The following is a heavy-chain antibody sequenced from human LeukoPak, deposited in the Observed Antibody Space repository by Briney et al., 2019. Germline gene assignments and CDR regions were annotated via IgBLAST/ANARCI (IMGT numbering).Heavy chain of an antibody. CDR2: IYYSGST. D-gene: IGHD5-18*01. CDR1: GGSISSYY. J-gene: IGHJ4*02. CDR3: ARPAPYSYEWSTLDS. Sequence: SETLSLTCTVSGGSISSYYWSWIRQPPGKGLVGIGYIYYSGSTNYNPSLKSRVTISVDTSKKQFFLKLSSVTTADTAVYYCARPAPYSYEWSTLDSSGQGTLVTVSS. V-gene: IGHV4-59*08.